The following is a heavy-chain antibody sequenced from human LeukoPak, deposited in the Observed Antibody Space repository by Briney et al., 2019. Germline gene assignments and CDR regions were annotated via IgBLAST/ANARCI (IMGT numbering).Heavy chain of an antibody. CDR2: IYWDDDE. Sequence: SGPTLVNPTQTLTLTCTFSGFSLITSGVAVGWIRQPPGKALEWLALIYWDDDERYSPSLKSRLTITKDTSRNRVVLTMTNMDPVDTATYYCAHSTRIGRDGGGDKSYYFDYWGQGTLVTVSS. J-gene: IGHJ4*02. CDR1: GFSLITSGVA. V-gene: IGHV2-5*02. CDR3: AHSTRIGRDGGGDKSYYFDY. D-gene: IGHD5-24*01.